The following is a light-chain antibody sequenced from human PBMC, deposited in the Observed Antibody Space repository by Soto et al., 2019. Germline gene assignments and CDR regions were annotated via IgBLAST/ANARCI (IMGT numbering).Light chain of an antibody. J-gene: IGKJ4*01. CDR3: HQYHSLPLT. V-gene: IGKV1-33*01. CDR1: QDISNS. Sequence: DIQMTQSPSSLSASVGDRVTITCQASQDISNSISWCQQRPGKAPKLVIHDASTLETGVPSRLSGSGSGTEFTFTITTLQSEDIATYYCHQYHSLPLTFGGGTKVEIK. CDR2: DAS.